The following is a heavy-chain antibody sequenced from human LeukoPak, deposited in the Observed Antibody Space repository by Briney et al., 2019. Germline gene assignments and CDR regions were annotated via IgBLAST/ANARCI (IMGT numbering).Heavy chain of an antibody. CDR3: TRDSAAAFDC. CDR1: RFTFKNYG. D-gene: IGHD6-13*01. CDR2: IWYDGSNQ. Sequence: GTSLRLSCAASRFTFKNYGMHWVRQAPGKGLEWVAVIWYDGSNQYYADPVQGRFTISRDNSKNTVYLQMNSLRAEDTAVYYCTRDSAAAFDCWGQGTLVTVSS. V-gene: IGHV3-33*01. J-gene: IGHJ4*02.